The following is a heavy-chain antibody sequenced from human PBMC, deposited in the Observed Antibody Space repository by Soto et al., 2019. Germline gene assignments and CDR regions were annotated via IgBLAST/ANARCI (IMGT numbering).Heavy chain of an antibody. J-gene: IGHJ6*02. CDR3: AKASSAGAGYYYYGMDV. D-gene: IGHD6-13*01. CDR2: ISWNSGSI. Sequence: GGSLRLSCAASGFTFDDYAMHWVRQAPGKGLEWVSGISWNSGSIGYADSVKGRFTIPRDNAKNSLYLQMNSLRAEDTALYYGAKASSAGAGYYYYGMDVWGQGTTGTVSS. CDR1: GFTFDDYA. V-gene: IGHV3-9*01.